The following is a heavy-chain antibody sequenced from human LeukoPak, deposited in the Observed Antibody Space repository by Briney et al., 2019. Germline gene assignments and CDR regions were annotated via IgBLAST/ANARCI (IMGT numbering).Heavy chain of an antibody. D-gene: IGHD3-10*01. Sequence: SETLSLXCTVSGGSISSSSYYWGWIRQTPGKGLEWIGSSGSTYYNPSLKSRVAISVDTSKNQFSLKLSSVTAADTAVYYSARLPTDYYGSGSPDGWGQGTLVTVSS. J-gene: IGHJ4*02. CDR1: GGSISSSSYY. CDR2: SGST. V-gene: IGHV4-39*01. CDR3: ARLPTDYYGSGSPDG.